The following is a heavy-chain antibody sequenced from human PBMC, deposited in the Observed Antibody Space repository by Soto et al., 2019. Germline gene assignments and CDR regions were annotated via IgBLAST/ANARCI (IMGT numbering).Heavy chain of an antibody. CDR2: IYHGGNT. CDR3: ARLVPTEGFDS. J-gene: IGHJ4*02. CDR1: GGSISSINW. V-gene: IGHV4-4*02. Sequence: PSETLSLTCAVSGGSISSINWCSWVRQPPGKGLEWIGEIYHGGNTNYNPSLRSRVTIPVDESKNQFPLKLSSVTAADTAVYYCARLVPTEGFDSWGQGTLVTVSS.